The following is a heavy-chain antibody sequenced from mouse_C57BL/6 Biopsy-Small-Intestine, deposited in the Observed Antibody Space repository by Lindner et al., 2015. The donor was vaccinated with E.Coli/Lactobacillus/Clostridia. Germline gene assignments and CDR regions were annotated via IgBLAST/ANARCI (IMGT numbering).Heavy chain of an antibody. CDR3: AREGLYAFDY. J-gene: IGHJ2*01. V-gene: IGHV5-17*01. D-gene: IGHD2-12*01. Sequence: VQLQESGGGLVKPGGSLKLSCAASGFTFSDYGMHWVRQAPEKGLEWVAYISSGGNTIYYADTVKGRFTISRDNAKNTLFLQMTSLRSEDTAMYYCAREGLYAFDYWGQGTTLTVSS. CDR2: ISSGGNTI. CDR1: GFTFSDYG.